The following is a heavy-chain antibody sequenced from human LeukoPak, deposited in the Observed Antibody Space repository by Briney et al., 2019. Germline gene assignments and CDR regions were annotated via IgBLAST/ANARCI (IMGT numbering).Heavy chain of an antibody. D-gene: IGHD3-22*01. V-gene: IGHV3-74*01. CDR3: AKAGYYDSSGYYYYFDS. Sequence: GGSLRLSCAASGFTFSSFWMHWVRQAPGKGLVWVSRIKSDGSFATYPDSVKGRFTISRDNAMNTLYLQMNSLRAEDTAVYYCAKAGYYDSSGYYYYFDSWGPGTLVTVSS. J-gene: IGHJ4*02. CDR1: GFTFSSFW. CDR2: IKSDGSFA.